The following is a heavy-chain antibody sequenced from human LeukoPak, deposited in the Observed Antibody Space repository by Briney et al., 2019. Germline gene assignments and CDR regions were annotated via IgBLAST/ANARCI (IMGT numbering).Heavy chain of an antibody. V-gene: IGHV7-4-1*02. CDR2: INPNTGNP. J-gene: IGHJ5*02. CDR3: ARAYQRLGGLSFPDQ. D-gene: IGHD3-16*02. Sequence: GASVKVSCKASGYTFTSYAMNWVRQAPGQGREWMGWINPNTGNPTYAQGFTGRSVFSLDTSVSTTYLQISSLKAEDTAVYYCARAYQRLGGLSFPDQWGQGTLVSVSS. CDR1: GYTFTSYA.